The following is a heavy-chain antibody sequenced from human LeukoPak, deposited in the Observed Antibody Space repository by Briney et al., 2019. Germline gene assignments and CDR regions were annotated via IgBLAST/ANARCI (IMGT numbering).Heavy chain of an antibody. D-gene: IGHD2-2*03. V-gene: IGHV3-43*02. J-gene: IGHJ3*01. CDR1: GFSFDDYA. CDR3: AKVIGYCSSTSCSLFDDAFDV. CDR2: TSGDAGST. Sequence: PGGSLRLSCAASGFSFDDYAMHWVRQAPGKGLEWVSLTSGDAGSTYYADSVRGRFSISRDNSKNSLFLQMNSLRTEDTAFYFCAKVIGYCSSTSCSLFDDAFDVWGQGTMVTVSS.